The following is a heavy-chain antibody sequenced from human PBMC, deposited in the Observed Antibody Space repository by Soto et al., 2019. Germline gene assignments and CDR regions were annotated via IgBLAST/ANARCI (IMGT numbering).Heavy chain of an antibody. D-gene: IGHD1-26*01. CDR3: ARGGGAHYRFDP. Sequence: QVQLVQSGADLMKPGASVKVSCKASGYTFTSTYLSWVRQAPGRGLGWVGWISPDTGNTNYAKKFQGRVTLTTETSTNTVYMELRSLSPDDTAVYYCARGGGAHYRFDPWGQGTLVTVSS. J-gene: IGHJ5*02. CDR1: GYTFTSTY. V-gene: IGHV1-18*01. CDR2: ISPDTGNT.